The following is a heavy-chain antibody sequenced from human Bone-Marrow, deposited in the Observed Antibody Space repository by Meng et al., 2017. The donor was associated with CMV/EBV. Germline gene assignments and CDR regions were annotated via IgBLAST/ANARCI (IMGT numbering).Heavy chain of an antibody. CDR2: IIPILGIA. V-gene: IGHV1-69*02. CDR1: GGTFSSYT. Sequence: SVKVSCKASGGTFSSYTISWVRQAPGQGLEWMGRIIPILGIANYAQKFQGRVTITADKSTSTAYMELSSLRSEDTAVYYCARLSSNYYDSSGRNWFDPWGQGTRVTVYS. CDR3: ARLSSNYYDSSGRNWFDP. D-gene: IGHD3-22*01. J-gene: IGHJ5*02.